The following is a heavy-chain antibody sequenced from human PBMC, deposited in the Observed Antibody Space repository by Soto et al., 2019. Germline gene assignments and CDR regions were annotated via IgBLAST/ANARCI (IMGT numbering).Heavy chain of an antibody. D-gene: IGHD3-10*01. CDR2: IWYDGSNE. Sequence: GGSLRLSCAASGYSLRSYGMHWVRQAPGKGLEWVALIWYDGSNEYYADSVQGRFTISRDNSETTVYLQMNSLSVEDTAIYYCARERGFVRGVLRYYLDYWGQGTLVTVSS. CDR1: GYSLRSYG. CDR3: ARERGFVRGVLRYYLDY. J-gene: IGHJ4*02. V-gene: IGHV3-33*01.